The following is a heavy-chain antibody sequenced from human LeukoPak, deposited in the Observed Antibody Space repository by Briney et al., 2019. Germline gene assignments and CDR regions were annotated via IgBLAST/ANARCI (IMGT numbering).Heavy chain of an antibody. CDR3: AREASGTYYNK. CDR1: GFTFSSYG. D-gene: IGHD3-10*01. J-gene: IGHJ4*02. CDR2: IWYGGSNK. Sequence: PGGSLRLSCAASGFTFSSYGMHWVRQAPGKGLEWVAVIWYGGSNKYYADSVKGRFTISRDNSKNTLYLQMNSLRAEDTALYYCAREASGTYYNKWGQGTLVTVSS. V-gene: IGHV3-33*08.